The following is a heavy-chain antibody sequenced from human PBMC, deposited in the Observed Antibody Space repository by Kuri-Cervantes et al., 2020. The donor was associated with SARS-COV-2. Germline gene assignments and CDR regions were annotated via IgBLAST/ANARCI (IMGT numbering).Heavy chain of an antibody. D-gene: IGHD6-13*01. J-gene: IGHJ3*02. Sequence: GGSLRLSCAASGFTFSSYGMHWVRQAPGKGLEWVSSISSSSSYIYYADSVKGRFTISRDNAKNSLYLQMNSLRAEDTAVYYCARERGNSWYSSKAFDIWGQGTMVTVSS. CDR1: GFTFSSYG. CDR3: ARERGNSWYSSKAFDI. CDR2: ISSSSSYI. V-gene: IGHV3-21*01.